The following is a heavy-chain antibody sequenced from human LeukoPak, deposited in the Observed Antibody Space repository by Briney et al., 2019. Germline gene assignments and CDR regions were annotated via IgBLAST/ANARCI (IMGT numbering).Heavy chain of an antibody. J-gene: IGHJ4*02. CDR2: ISYDGSNK. CDR3: AKDEGARSYYSFDY. Sequence: PGRSLRLSCAASGFTFSSYGMHWVRQAPGKGLEWVAVISYDGSNKYYADSVKGRFTISRDNSKNTLYLQMNSLRAEDTGVYYCAKDEGARSYYSFDYWGQGTLVTVSS. CDR1: GFTFSSYG. V-gene: IGHV3-30*18. D-gene: IGHD3-10*01.